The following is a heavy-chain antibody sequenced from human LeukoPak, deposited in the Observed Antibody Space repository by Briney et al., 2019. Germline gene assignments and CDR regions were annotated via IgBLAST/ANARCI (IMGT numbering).Heavy chain of an antibody. J-gene: IGHJ3*02. CDR1: GGSISSYY. Sequence: PSETLSLTCTVSGGSISSYYWSWIRQPPGKGLEWIGYIYYSGSTNYNPSLKSRVTISVDTSKNQFSLKLSSVTAADTAVYYCARERDYGGNSGGAFDIWGQGTMVTVSS. D-gene: IGHD4-23*01. CDR2: IYYSGST. V-gene: IGHV4-59*01. CDR3: ARERDYGGNSGGAFDI.